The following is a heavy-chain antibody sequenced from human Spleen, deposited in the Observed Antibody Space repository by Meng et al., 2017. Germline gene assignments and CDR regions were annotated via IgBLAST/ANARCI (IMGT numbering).Heavy chain of an antibody. J-gene: IGHJ4*02. CDR1: GYNFTDYW. D-gene: IGHD3-3*01. V-gene: IGHV1-2*02. Sequence: VSVKVSCKASGYNFTDYWVYWVRQAPGQGLEWIGWIKTNDGGTKFAEKFLGRVTVTRDTATTTTYMEMSSLTYDDTAVYYCAVLEGGWGQGTLVTVSS. CDR2: IKTNDGGT. CDR3: AVLEGG.